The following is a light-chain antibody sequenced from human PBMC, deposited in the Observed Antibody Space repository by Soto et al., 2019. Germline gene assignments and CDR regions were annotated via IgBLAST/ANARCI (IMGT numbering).Light chain of an antibody. V-gene: IGLV2-14*01. CDR2: EVS. CDR1: NSDVGGSKY. CDR3: TSSTGSSLVYV. Sequence: QSAPTQPASVSGSPGQSITISCTGTNSDVGGSKYVSWFQQHPGKAPQLMIYEVSSRRSGISNRFSGSKSGNTASLTISGLQAEDEGDYYCTSSTGSSLVYVFGTGTKLTVL. J-gene: IGLJ1*01.